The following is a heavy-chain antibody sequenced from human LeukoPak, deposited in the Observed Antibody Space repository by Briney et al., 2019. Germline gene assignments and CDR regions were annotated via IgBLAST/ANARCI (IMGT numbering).Heavy chain of an antibody. D-gene: IGHD3-10*01. CDR3: AVRGIIGGWFDP. V-gene: IGHV3-23*01. CDR1: GFTFNSYA. CDR2: ISGSGGTT. J-gene: IGHJ5*02. Sequence: GGSLRLSCAASGFTFNSYAMSWVRQAPGKGLEWVSSISGSGGTTYYADSVKGRFTISRDNSKNTLYLQMNSLRAEDTALYYCAVRGIIGGWFDPWGQETLVTVSS.